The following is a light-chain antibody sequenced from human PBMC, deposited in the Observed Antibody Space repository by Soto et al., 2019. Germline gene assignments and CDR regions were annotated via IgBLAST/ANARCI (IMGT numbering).Light chain of an antibody. V-gene: IGLV7-46*01. CDR2: DTS. J-gene: IGLJ3*02. Sequence: QAVVTQEPSLTVSPGGTVTLTCGSSTGAVSSGHYPYWFQQKPGHAPLPLIFDTSNKHSWTPARFSGSLLGVKAALTLSGAQPEDEADYYCLLLYSTGRVFGGGTKVTVL. CDR1: TGAVSSGHY. CDR3: LLLYSTGRV.